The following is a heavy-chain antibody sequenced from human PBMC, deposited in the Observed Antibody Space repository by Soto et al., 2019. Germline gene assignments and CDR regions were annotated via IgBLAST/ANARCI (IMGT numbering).Heavy chain of an antibody. J-gene: IGHJ3*02. Sequence: EVQLLESGGGLVQPGGSLRLSCAASGFTFSSYAMSWVRQAPGKGLEWVSAISGSGGSTYYADSVKGRFTISRDNSKNTLYLQMNSLRAEDTAVYYCAKDGYYDFWSGYYHPDAFDIWGQGTMVTVSS. CDR1: GFTFSSYA. V-gene: IGHV3-23*01. D-gene: IGHD3-3*01. CDR2: ISGSGGST. CDR3: AKDGYYDFWSGYYHPDAFDI.